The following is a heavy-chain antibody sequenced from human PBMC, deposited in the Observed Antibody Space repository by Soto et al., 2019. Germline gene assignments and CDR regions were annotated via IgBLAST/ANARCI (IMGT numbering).Heavy chain of an antibody. V-gene: IGHV3-23*01. CDR1: GFTFSSYA. Sequence: GGSLRLSCAASGFTFSSYAMSWVRQAPGKGLEWVSAISGSGGSTYYADSVKGRFTISRDNSKNTLYLQMNSLRAEDTAVYYCAKGPPEGYCSGGSCYYYYGMDVWGQGTMVTVSS. CDR3: AKGPPEGYCSGGSCYYYYGMDV. J-gene: IGHJ6*02. CDR2: ISGSGGST. D-gene: IGHD2-15*01.